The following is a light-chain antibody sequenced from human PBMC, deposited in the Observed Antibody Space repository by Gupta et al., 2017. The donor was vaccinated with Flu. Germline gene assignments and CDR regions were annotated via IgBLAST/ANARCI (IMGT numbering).Light chain of an antibody. V-gene: IGKV1-39*01. CDR1: QSISTY. J-gene: IGKJ4*01. CDR2: ATS. CDR3: QQGYRTPRT. Sequence: DIQMTQSPSSLSASVGDRVTITCRASQSISTYLNWYQQKPGQAPRLLIHATSSLQSGVPSRFSGSGSGTDFTLTISRLQPEDFATYYCQQGYRTPRTFGGGTKVEIK.